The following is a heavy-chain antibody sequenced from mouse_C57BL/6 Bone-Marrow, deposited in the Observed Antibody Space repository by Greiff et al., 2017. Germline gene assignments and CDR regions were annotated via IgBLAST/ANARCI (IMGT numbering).Heavy chain of an antibody. V-gene: IGHV5-6*01. CDR3: ARPGSSYYFDD. D-gene: IGHD1-1*01. J-gene: IGHJ2*01. CDR1: GFTFSSYG. CDR2: ISSGGSYT. Sequence: EVKLMESGGDLVKPGGSLKLSCAASGFTFSSYGMSWVRQTPDKRLEWVATISSGGSYTYYPDSVKGRFTISRDNAKNTLYLQMSSLKSEDTAMYYCARPGSSYYFDDWGQGTTLTVSS.